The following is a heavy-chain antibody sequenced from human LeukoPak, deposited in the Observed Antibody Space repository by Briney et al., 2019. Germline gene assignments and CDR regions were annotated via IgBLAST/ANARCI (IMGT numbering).Heavy chain of an antibody. Sequence: GGSLRLSCAASGFTFGDYAMHWVRQAPGKGLEWVSGISWNSGSIGYADSVKGRFTISRDNAKNSLYLQMNSLRAEDTALYYCAKGYSGSYPDAFDIWGQGTMVTVSS. CDR1: GFTFGDYA. D-gene: IGHD1-26*01. V-gene: IGHV3-9*01. J-gene: IGHJ3*02. CDR3: AKGYSGSYPDAFDI. CDR2: ISWNSGSI.